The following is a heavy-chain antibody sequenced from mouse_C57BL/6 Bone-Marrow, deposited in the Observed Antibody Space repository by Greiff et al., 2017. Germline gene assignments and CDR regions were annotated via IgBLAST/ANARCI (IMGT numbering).Heavy chain of an antibody. J-gene: IGHJ3*01. V-gene: IGHV14-4*01. CDR3: THYSVFAY. CDR1: GFNIKDDY. CDR2: IDPENGDT. Sequence: VQLKESGAELVRPGASVKLSCTASGFNIKDDYMHWVKQRPEQGLEWIGWIDPENGDTEYASKFQGKATITADTSSNTAYLQLSSLTSEDTGVYCCTHYSVFAYWGQGTLVTVSA. D-gene: IGHD1-2*01.